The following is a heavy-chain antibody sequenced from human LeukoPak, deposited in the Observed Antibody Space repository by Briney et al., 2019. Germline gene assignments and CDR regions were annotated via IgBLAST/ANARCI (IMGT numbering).Heavy chain of an antibody. CDR1: GSIFSSYE. CDR2: ISGNGHTI. D-gene: IGHD3-16*01. Sequence: PGGSLRLSCAASGSIFSSYEMNWVRQAPGKGLEWISYISGNGHTIYYADSVKGRFTISRDNMQNSLYMQMYSLRAEDTAVYYCVSAYGGLLDYWGQGTLVTVSS. J-gene: IGHJ4*02. V-gene: IGHV3-48*03. CDR3: VSAYGGLLDY.